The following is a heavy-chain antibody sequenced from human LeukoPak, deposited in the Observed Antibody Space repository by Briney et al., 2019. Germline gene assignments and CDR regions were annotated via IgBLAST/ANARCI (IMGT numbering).Heavy chain of an antibody. V-gene: IGHV3-11*03. CDR1: GFTFSDYY. Sequence: GVSLRLSCAASGFTFSDYYMSWIRPAPGKGLEWVSYISSSSSDTNYADSVKGRFTISRDKAKCSLYLQMNSLRAEDTAVYYCARWELGYSFVYWGQGTLVTVSS. D-gene: IGHD5-18*01. CDR2: ISSSSSDT. J-gene: IGHJ4*02. CDR3: ARWELGYSFVY.